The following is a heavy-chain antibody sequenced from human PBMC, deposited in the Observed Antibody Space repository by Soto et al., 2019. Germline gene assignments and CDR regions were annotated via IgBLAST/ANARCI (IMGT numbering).Heavy chain of an antibody. Sequence: PGGSLRLSCAASGFTFSSYAMSWVRQAPGKGLEWVSAISGSGGSTYYADSVKGRFTISRDNSKNTLYLQMNSLRAEDTAVYYCAKFGCTNGVCYTVRYYYYGMDVWGQGTTVTVSS. CDR3: AKFGCTNGVCYTVRYYYYGMDV. D-gene: IGHD2-8*01. CDR1: GFTFSSYA. J-gene: IGHJ6*02. V-gene: IGHV3-23*01. CDR2: ISGSGGST.